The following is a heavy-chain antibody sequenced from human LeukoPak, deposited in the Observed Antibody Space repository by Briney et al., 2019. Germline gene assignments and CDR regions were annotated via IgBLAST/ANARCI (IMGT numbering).Heavy chain of an antibody. Sequence: PGGSLRLSCTASRFTFSRYGMHWVRQAPGKGLEWVAVISYDGSNKYYADSVKGRFTISRDNSKDTVYLQMNSLRSEDTAVYYCARAGAYTYGDLTFDIWGPGTMVTVSS. J-gene: IGHJ3*02. D-gene: IGHD5-18*01. CDR1: RFTFSRYG. CDR3: ARAGAYTYGDLTFDI. V-gene: IGHV3-30*03. CDR2: ISYDGSNK.